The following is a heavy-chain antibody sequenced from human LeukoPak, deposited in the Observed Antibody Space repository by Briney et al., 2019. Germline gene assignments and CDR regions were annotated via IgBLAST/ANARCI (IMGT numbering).Heavy chain of an antibody. J-gene: IGHJ4*02. Sequence: GGSLRLSCAASGFRFGDYAMHWVRQGPGKGLEWVAGINWNSESVGYGDSVRGRFIISRNNAKNSLYLQLNSLREEDTAFHYCAKPQGTHHYDTSGYYFEGWGQGTLVTVSS. CDR2: INWNSESV. CDR1: GFRFGDYA. CDR3: AKPQGTHHYDTSGYYFEG. D-gene: IGHD3-22*01. V-gene: IGHV3-9*01.